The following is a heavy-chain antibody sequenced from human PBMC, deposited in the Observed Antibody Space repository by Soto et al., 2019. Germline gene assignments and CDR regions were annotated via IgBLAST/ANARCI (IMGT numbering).Heavy chain of an antibody. CDR2: IYYSGST. D-gene: IGHD6-19*01. V-gene: IGHV4-59*08. Sequence: SETLSLTCTVSGGSISSYYWSWIRQPPGKGLEWIGYIYYSGSTNYNPSLKSRVTISVDTSKNQFSLKLSSVTAADTAVYYCARLASVAGFYYYYMDVWGKGTTVTVSS. J-gene: IGHJ6*03. CDR3: ARLASVAGFYYYYMDV. CDR1: GGSISSYY.